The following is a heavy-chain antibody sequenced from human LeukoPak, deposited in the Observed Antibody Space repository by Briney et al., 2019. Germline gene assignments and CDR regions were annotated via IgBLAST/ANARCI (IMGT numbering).Heavy chain of an antibody. V-gene: IGHV4-59*01. CDR1: GVSTRSYY. CDR2: IDYSGST. J-gene: IGHJ5*02. Sequence: PQTLSLTCTVSGVSTRSYYWSCIRQPPGQGLQCMGYIDYSGSTNYDPSLKSRVTISVDTSKNQFSLKLSSVTAADRAVYYCARVDYVWGSYRYPNWFDPWGQGTLVTVSS. D-gene: IGHD3-16*02. CDR3: ARVDYVWGSYRYPNWFDP.